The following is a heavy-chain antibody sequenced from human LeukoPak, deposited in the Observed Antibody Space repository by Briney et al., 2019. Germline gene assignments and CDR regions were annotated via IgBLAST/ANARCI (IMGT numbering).Heavy chain of an antibody. D-gene: IGHD6-13*01. V-gene: IGHV3-7*03. J-gene: IGHJ4*02. CDR2: IKEDGSEE. CDR3: ARDKTYSSSWYGYDY. CDR1: EFTFSSYW. Sequence: GGSLRLSCAASEFTFSSYWMSWVRQAPGKGLEWVANIKEDGSEEYYVDSVKGRFTISRDNARNSLYLQMNSLRAEDTAAYYCARDKTYSSSWYGYDYWGQGTLVTVSS.